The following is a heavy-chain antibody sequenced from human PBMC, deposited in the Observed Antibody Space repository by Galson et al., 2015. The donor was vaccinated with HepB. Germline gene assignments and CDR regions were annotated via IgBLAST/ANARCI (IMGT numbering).Heavy chain of an antibody. V-gene: IGHV3-21*01. CDR3: ASLPPFGELSYWYFDL. CDR2: ISSSSSYI. J-gene: IGHJ2*01. D-gene: IGHD3-10*01. CDR1: GFTFSSYS. Sequence: SLRLSCAASGFTFSSYSMNWVRQAPGKGLEWVSSISSSSSYIYYADSAKGRFTISRDNAKNSLYLQMNSLRAEDTAVYYCASLPPFGELSYWYFDLWGRGTLVTVSS.